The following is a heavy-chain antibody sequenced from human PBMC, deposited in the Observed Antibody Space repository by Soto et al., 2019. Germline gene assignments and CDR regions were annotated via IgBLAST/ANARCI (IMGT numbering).Heavy chain of an antibody. Sequence: SETLSLTCTVSGGSISSGDYYWSWIRQPPGKGLEWIGYIYYNGNAYYNSSLKSRVTMSVDTSKNQLLLHLNSVTAADTAVYYCARESAGSGRNNWFDPWGKGTLVTVSS. CDR1: GGSISSGDYY. CDR2: IYYNGNA. CDR3: ARESAGSGRNNWFDP. V-gene: IGHV4-61*08. J-gene: IGHJ5*02. D-gene: IGHD3-10*01.